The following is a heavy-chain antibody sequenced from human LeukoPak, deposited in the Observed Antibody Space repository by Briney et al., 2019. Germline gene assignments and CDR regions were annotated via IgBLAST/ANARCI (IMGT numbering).Heavy chain of an antibody. CDR1: GGSIDNYY. D-gene: IGHD6-13*01. V-gene: IGHV4-59*01. CDR2: ILYSGTT. Sequence: SDTLSLTCTASGGSIDNYYCSWIRQPPEEGLEWIGHILYSGTTSYTPSLKSRVTISLDASKKQFSLKLTSVSAADTAVYYWARDLELGYWGQGILVTVSS. J-gene: IGHJ4*02. CDR3: ARDLELGY.